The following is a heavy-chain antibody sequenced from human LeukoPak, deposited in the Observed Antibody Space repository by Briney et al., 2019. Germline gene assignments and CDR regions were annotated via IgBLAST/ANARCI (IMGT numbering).Heavy chain of an antibody. CDR2: IYYSGST. D-gene: IGHD3-22*01. Sequence: SQTLSLTCTVSGGSISSGGYYWSWIRQPPGKGLEWIGYIYYSGSTNYNPSLKSRVTISVDTSKNQFSLKLSSVTAADTAVYYCARGDYYDSSGYYPFDYWGQGTLVTVSS. V-gene: IGHV4-61*08. CDR3: ARGDYYDSSGYYPFDY. CDR1: GGSISSGGYY. J-gene: IGHJ4*02.